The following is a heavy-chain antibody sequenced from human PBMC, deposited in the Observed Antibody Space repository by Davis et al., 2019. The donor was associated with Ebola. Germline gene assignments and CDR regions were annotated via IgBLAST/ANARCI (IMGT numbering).Heavy chain of an antibody. CDR2: IIPIFGTA. Sequence: SVKVSCKASGGTFSSYAISWVRQAPGQELEWMGGIIPIFGTANYAQKFQGRVTITADESTSTAYMELSSLRSEDTAVYYCARERFDAFDIWGQGTMVTVSS. CDR3: ARERFDAFDI. J-gene: IGHJ3*02. V-gene: IGHV1-69*13. CDR1: GGTFSSYA.